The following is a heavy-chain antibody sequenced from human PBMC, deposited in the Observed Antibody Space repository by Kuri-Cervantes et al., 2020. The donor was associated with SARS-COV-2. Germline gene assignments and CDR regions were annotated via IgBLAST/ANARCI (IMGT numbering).Heavy chain of an antibody. CDR2: IIPIFGTA. J-gene: IGHJ5*02. CDR3: ARDPAWTGDGP. D-gene: IGHD3/OR15-3a*01. CDR1: GGTFSSYA. Sequence: SVKVSCKASGGTFSSYAISWVRQAPGQGLEWMGGIIPIFGTANYAQKFQGRVTITADESTSTAYMELSRLRSDDTAVYYCARDPAWTGDGPWGQGTLVTVSS. V-gene: IGHV1-69*13.